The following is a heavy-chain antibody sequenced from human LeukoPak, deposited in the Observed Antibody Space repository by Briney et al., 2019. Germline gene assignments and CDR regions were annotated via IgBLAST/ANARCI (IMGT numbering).Heavy chain of an antibody. V-gene: IGHV1-69*13. CDR3: ATFRAHNYDFWSGYLDY. J-gene: IGHJ4*02. CDR2: IIPIFGTA. D-gene: IGHD3-3*01. Sequence: SVKVSCKASGGTFSSYAISWVRQAPGQGLEWMGGIIPIFGTASYAQKFQGRVTITADESTSTAYMELSSLRSEDTAVYYCATFRAHNYDFWSGYLDYWGQGTLVTVSS. CDR1: GGTFSSYA.